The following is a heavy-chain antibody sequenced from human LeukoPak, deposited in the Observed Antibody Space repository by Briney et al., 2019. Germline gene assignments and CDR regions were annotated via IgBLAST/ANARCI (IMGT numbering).Heavy chain of an antibody. J-gene: IGHJ4*02. CDR1: GGSISSSSYY. CDR3: ARQYSSGWYGYFDY. D-gene: IGHD6-19*01. Sequence: SETLSLTCTVSGGSISSSSYYWGWIRQPPGKGLEWIGSIYYSGSTYYNPSLKSRVTISVDTSKNQFSPKLSSVTAADTAVYYCARQYSSGWYGYFDYWGQGTLVTVSS. V-gene: IGHV4-39*01. CDR2: IYYSGST.